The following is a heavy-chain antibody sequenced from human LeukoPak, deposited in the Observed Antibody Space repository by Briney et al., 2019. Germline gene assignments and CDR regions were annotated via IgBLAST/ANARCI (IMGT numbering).Heavy chain of an antibody. CDR1: GYAFTGYY. CDR3: ARASSGWYYFDY. Sequence: APVKVSCKASGYAFTGYYMHWVRQAPGQGLEWMGRINPNSGGTNYAQKFQGRVTMTRDTSISTAYMELSRLRSDDTAVYYCARASSGWYYFDYWGQGTLVTVSS. V-gene: IGHV1-2*06. CDR2: INPNSGGT. J-gene: IGHJ4*02. D-gene: IGHD6-19*01.